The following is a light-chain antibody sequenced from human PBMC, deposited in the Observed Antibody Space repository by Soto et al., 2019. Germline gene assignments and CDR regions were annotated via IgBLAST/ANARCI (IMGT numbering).Light chain of an antibody. Sequence: DIQMTQSPSSLYASVGDRVTITCRANQDIRYYLAWYQQKQGKVPKLLIYAASTLQSGVPSRFSGSGSGTDFTLTISSLQPEDSATYYCQKYHSAPRTFVQGTKVEIK. CDR2: AAS. CDR3: QKYHSAPRT. CDR1: QDIRYY. J-gene: IGKJ1*01. V-gene: IGKV1-27*01.